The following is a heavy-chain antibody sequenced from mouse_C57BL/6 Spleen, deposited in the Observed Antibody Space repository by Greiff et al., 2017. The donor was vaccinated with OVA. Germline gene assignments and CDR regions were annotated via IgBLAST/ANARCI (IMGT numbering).Heavy chain of an antibody. CDR2: INPNNGGT. J-gene: IGHJ4*01. CDR3: AAYGNYVDAMDY. CDR1: GYTFTDYY. Sequence: VQLQQSGPELVKPGASVKISCKASGYTFTDYYMNWVKQSPGKSLEWIGDINPNNGGTSYNQKFKGKATLTVDKSSSTAYMELRSLTSEDSAVYYCAAYGNYVDAMDYWGQGTSVTVSS. D-gene: IGHD2-1*01. V-gene: IGHV1-26*01.